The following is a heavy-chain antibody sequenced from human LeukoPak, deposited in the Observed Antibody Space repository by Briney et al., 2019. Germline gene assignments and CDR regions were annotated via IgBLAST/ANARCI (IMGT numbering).Heavy chain of an antibody. CDR2: IRYDGSNK. D-gene: IGHD6-13*01. J-gene: IGHJ4*02. CDR3: AKANTITAAAGKPPDY. CDR1: GFTFSSYG. V-gene: IGHV3-30*02. Sequence: GGSLRLSCAASGFTFSSYGMHWVRQAPGKGLEWVAFIRYDGSNKYYADSVKGRFTISRDNSKNTLYLQMNSLRAEDTAVYYCAKANTITAAAGKPPDYWGQGTLVTVSS.